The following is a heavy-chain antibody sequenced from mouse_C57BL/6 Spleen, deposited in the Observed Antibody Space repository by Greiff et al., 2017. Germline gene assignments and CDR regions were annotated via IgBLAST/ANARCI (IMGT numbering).Heavy chain of an antibody. CDR1: GYAFSSSW. D-gene: IGHD2-1*01. CDR2: IYPGDGDT. V-gene: IGHV1-82*01. Sequence: QVQLKQSGPELVKPGASVKISCKASGYAFSSSWMNWVTQRPGKGLEWIGRIYPGDGDTNYNGKFKGKATLTADKSSSTAYMQLSSLTSEDSAVYFCARAGNYPYYFDYWGQGTTLTVAS. J-gene: IGHJ2*01. CDR3: ARAGNYPYYFDY.